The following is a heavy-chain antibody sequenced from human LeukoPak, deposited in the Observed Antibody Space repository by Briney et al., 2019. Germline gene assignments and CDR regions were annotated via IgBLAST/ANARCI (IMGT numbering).Heavy chain of an antibody. CDR3: AKNGGKLHSYYMDV. D-gene: IGHD4-23*01. Sequence: GGSLRLSCAASGFTFSSYEMNWVRQAPGKGLEWVSYISSSGSTIYYADSVKGRFTISRDNAKNTLYLQMNSLRPEDTAVYYCAKNGGKLHSYYMDVWGKGTTVTISS. J-gene: IGHJ6*03. V-gene: IGHV3-48*03. CDR1: GFTFSSYE. CDR2: ISSSGSTI.